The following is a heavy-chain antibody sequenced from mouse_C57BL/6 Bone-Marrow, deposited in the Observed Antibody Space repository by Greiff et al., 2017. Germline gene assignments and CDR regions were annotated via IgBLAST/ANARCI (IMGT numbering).Heavy chain of an antibody. Sequence: VQVVESDAELVKPGASVKISCTVSGYTFTDHTIHWMKQRPEQGLEWIGYIYPRDGSTKYNEKFKGKATLTADKSSSTAYMQLNSLTSEDSAVYCCAREGPSYPYFDVWGTGTTVTVSS. D-gene: IGHD2-10*01. CDR3: AREGPSYPYFDV. V-gene: IGHV1-78*01. CDR2: IYPRDGST. CDR1: GYTFTDHT. J-gene: IGHJ1*03.